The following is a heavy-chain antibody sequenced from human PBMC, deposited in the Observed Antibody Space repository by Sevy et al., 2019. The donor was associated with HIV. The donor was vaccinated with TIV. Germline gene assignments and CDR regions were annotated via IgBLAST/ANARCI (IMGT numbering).Heavy chain of an antibody. CDR3: APGSLS. Sequence: GGSLRLSCAASGFTFSDYQMNWVRQAPGKGLEWVSYISTSGDTIYYADSVEGRFTISRDNAKNSLYLQMSSLRVEDTAIYYCAPGSLSWGQRTLVTVSS. D-gene: IGHD3-10*01. V-gene: IGHV3-48*03. CDR2: ISTSGDTI. CDR1: GFTFSDYQ. J-gene: IGHJ5*02.